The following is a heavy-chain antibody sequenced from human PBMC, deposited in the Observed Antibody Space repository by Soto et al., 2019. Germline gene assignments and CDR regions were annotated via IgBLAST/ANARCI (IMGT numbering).Heavy chain of an antibody. CDR2: ISSNGGST. V-gene: IGHV3-64D*06. CDR1: GSTFSSYA. CDR3: VKDSTATFGVDLNWFDP. Sequence: AGGSLRLSCSASGSTFSSYAMHWVRQAPGKGLEYVSAISSNGGSTYYADSVKGRFTISRDNSKNTLYLQMSSLRAEDTAVYYCVKDSTATFGVDLNWFDPWGQGTLVTVSS. D-gene: IGHD3-3*01. J-gene: IGHJ5*02.